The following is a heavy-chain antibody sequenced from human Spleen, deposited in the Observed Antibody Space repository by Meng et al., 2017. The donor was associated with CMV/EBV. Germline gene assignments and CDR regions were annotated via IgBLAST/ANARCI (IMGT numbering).Heavy chain of an antibody. CDR1: GYNFDIYG. CDR2: VGAENGET. J-gene: IGHJ4*02. CDR3: ARAGAAVTTNFDF. V-gene: IGHV1-18*01. D-gene: IGHD4-17*01. Sequence: KASGYNFDIYGITWVRQAPGQGLEWVGWVGAENGETNYGQKLQGRVTVTADTFTNTAYMEMRSLRSDDSAIYYCARAGAAVTTNFDFWGQGTLVTVSS.